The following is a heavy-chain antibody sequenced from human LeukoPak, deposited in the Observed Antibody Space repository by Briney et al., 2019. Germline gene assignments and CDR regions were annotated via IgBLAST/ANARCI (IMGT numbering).Heavy chain of an antibody. D-gene: IGHD3-3*01. CDR3: AKDWSL. CDR2: ISYDGSNK. Sequence: GRSLRLSCAASGFTFSSYAMHWVRQAPGKGLEWVAVISYDGSNKYYADSVKGRFTISRDNSKNTLYLQMNSLRVEDTAVYYCAKDWSLWGQGTLVTVSS. CDR1: GFTFSSYA. J-gene: IGHJ4*02. V-gene: IGHV3-30*04.